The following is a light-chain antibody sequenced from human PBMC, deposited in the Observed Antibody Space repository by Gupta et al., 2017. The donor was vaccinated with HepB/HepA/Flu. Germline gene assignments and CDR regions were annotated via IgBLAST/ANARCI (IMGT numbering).Light chain of an antibody. CDR2: AAS. CDR1: QNIAIY. V-gene: IGKV1-39*01. CDR3: QQSYSTPRT. J-gene: IGKJ1*01. Sequence: DIQMTQSPSSLSASVGDRVTITCRASQNIAIYLNWYQQTPGKAPKLLIFAASSLQSGVPSRFSGSGSGTDFTLTISSLQPEDFATYYCQQSYSTPRTFGQGTKVDVK.